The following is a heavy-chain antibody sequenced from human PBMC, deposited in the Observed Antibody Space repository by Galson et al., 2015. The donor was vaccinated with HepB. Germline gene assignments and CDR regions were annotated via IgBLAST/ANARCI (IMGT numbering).Heavy chain of an antibody. CDR3: ARVLGYTSGGHTGDDAFDI. V-gene: IGHV3-33*08. D-gene: IGHD6-19*01. Sequence: SLRLSCAASGFTFSSYGMHWVRQAPGKGLEWVAVIWYDGTNKYYADSVKGRFTISRDNSKNTLYLQMNSLRAEDTAVYYCARVLGYTSGGHTGDDAFDIWGQGTMVTVSS. CDR2: IWYDGTNK. J-gene: IGHJ3*02. CDR1: GFTFSSYG.